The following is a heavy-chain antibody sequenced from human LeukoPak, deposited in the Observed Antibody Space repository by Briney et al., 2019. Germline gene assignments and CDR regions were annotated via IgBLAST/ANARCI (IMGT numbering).Heavy chain of an antibody. CDR3: ARQPVGKYAFVY. D-gene: IGHD2-8*01. V-gene: IGHV4-59*08. CDR2: IYYSGGP. Sequence: SHTLSLTCTVSGDSKHKYYRSWVRQPPGKGLEWIAYIYYSGGPNYNPSRKGRVTMSVDTSKSQFSLRLNSVTAADTAVYYCARQPVGKYAFVYWGQGTLVSVSS. J-gene: IGHJ4*02. CDR1: GDSKHKYY.